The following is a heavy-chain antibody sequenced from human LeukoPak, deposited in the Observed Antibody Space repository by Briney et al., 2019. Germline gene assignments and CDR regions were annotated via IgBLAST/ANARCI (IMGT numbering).Heavy chain of an antibody. CDR3: TKEVGSNPAWIT. D-gene: IGHD3-16*01. CDR2: ISGHNGDT. CDR1: GYTFSGYG. J-gene: IGHJ4*02. Sequence: GASVKVSCKTSGYTFSGYGISWVRQAPGRGLEWMGWISGHNGDTYFAQKFQGRVTLTTDTSTSTAYMELRSLRSDDTAVYYCTKEVGSNPAWITWGQGTLVTVSS. V-gene: IGHV1-18*04.